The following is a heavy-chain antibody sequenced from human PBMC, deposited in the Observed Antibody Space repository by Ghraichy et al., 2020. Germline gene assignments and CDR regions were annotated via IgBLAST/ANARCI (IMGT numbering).Heavy chain of an antibody. CDR3: ARKATYPHDAFDI. J-gene: IGHJ3*02. CDR2: IYPGDSDT. Sequence: GESLNISCKASGYSFTTFWIGWVRQMPGKGLEWMGIIYPGDSDTRKSPSFQGQVTISADKSITTAYLQWSSLKASDTAMYYCARKATYPHDAFDIWGQGTMVTVSS. V-gene: IGHV5-51*01. CDR1: GYSFTTFW.